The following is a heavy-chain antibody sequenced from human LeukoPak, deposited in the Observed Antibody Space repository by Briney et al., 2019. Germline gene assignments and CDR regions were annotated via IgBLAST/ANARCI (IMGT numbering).Heavy chain of an antibody. J-gene: IGHJ4*02. CDR1: GFTFSNFW. CDR3: ARGPTYYYDSSGYYPPGY. D-gene: IGHD3-22*01. Sequence: GGSLRLSCAASGFTFSNFWMHWVRQAPGKGLVWVSRINSDGSSTSYADSVKGRFTISRDNAKNTLYLQMNSLRAEDTAVYYCARGPTYYYDSSGYYPPGYWGQGTLVTVSS. CDR2: INSDGSST. V-gene: IGHV3-74*01.